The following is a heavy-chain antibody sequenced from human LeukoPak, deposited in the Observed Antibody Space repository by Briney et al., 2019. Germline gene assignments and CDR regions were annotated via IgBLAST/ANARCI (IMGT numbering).Heavy chain of an antibody. V-gene: IGHV3-20*04. CDR2: INWNGGST. CDR3: ARAAAYFYSSSSDSYYYYMDV. J-gene: IGHJ6*03. Sequence: GGSLRLSCAASGFTFSGSALHWVRQASGKGLEWVSGINWNGGSTGYADSVKGRFTISRDNAKNSLYLQMNSLRAEDTALYYCARAAAYFYSSSSDSYYYYMDVWGKGTTVTVSS. D-gene: IGHD6-6*01. CDR1: GFTFSGSA.